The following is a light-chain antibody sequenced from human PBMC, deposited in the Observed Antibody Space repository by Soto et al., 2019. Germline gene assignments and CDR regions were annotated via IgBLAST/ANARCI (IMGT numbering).Light chain of an antibody. CDR3: QLYNSYLWR. CDR1: QSIGSW. CDR2: KAS. J-gene: IGKJ1*01. Sequence: DIQMTQSPSTLSASVGDRVAITCRASQSIGSWVAWYQQKLGKAPKVLISKASTLESGVPARFSGSGSGTEFTLTISSLQPDDVATYYCQLYNSYLWRFGQGTKVDIK. V-gene: IGKV1-5*03.